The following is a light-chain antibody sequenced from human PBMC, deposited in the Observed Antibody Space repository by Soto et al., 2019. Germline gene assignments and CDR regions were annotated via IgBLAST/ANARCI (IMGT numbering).Light chain of an antibody. Sequence: QSALTQPASVSGSPGQSIAISCTGTSSDVGGYNYVSWYQQHPGTAPKLMIHEVSNRPSGISDRFSGSKSGNTASLTISGRQADDEADYYCSSHTSYSTRVFGTGTKLTVL. J-gene: IGLJ1*01. CDR3: SSHTSYSTRV. CDR1: SSDVGGYNY. V-gene: IGLV2-14*01. CDR2: EVS.